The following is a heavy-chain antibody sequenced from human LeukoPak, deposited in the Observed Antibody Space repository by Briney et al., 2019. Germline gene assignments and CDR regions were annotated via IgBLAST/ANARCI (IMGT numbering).Heavy chain of an antibody. Sequence: GGSLKLSCAASGFTFSSYGMHWVRQAPGKGLEWVAFIRYDGSNKYYADSVKGRFTISRDNSKNTLYLQMNSLRAEDTAVYYCAKDGTRYSSGWYLFDYWGQGTLVTVSS. D-gene: IGHD6-19*01. CDR2: IRYDGSNK. J-gene: IGHJ4*02. CDR3: AKDGTRYSSGWYLFDY. V-gene: IGHV3-30*02. CDR1: GFTFSSYG.